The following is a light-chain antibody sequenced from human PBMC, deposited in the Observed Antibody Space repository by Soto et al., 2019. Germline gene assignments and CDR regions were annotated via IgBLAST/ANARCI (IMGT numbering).Light chain of an antibody. CDR1: SSNIGGGYD. V-gene: IGLV1-40*01. J-gene: IGLJ2*01. CDR3: QSYDISLSVSVI. Sequence: QSVLTQPPSVSGAPGQRVTISCTGSSSNIGGGYDVQWYQQLPGAAPKLLIFGNSNRPSGVPDRFSGSRSGTSASLAITGLQAEDEADYFCQSYDISLSVSVIFGGGTQLTVL. CDR2: GNS.